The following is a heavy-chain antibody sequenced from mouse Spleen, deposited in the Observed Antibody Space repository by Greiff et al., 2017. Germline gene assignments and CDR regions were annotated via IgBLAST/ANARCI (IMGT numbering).Heavy chain of an antibody. CDR2: IDPENGDT. Sequence: VQLQQSGAELVRPGASVKLSCTASGFNIKDDYMHWVKQRPEQGLEWIGWIDPENGDTEYASKFQGKATITADTSSNTAYLQLSSLTSEDTAVYYCTITTVVPFAYWGQGTLVTVSA. V-gene: IGHV14-4*01. CDR1: GFNIKDDY. D-gene: IGHD1-1*01. J-gene: IGHJ3*01. CDR3: TITTVVPFAY.